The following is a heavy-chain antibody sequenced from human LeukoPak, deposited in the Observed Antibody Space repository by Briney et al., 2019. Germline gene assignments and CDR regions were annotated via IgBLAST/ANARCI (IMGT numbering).Heavy chain of an antibody. V-gene: IGHV3-30*18. D-gene: IGHD5-18*01. Sequence: VGSLRLSCAASGLPFSSFGIRCVRQAPGKGLESLASISFDGSGIYYGDSVKGRFTISRDNSKNTLFLQMNSLRADDTAVYLCAKDREGRGYNYGTYFDYWGQGTLVTVSS. CDR1: GLPFSSFG. CDR3: AKDREGRGYNYGTYFDY. J-gene: IGHJ4*02. CDR2: ISFDGSGI.